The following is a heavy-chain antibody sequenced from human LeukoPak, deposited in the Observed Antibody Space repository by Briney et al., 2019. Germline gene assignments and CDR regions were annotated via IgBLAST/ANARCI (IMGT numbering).Heavy chain of an antibody. J-gene: IGHJ4*02. Sequence: PGGSLRLSCAASGFTFSSYGMHWVRQAPGKGLEWVAFIRYDGSNKYYADSVKGRFTISRDNSKNTLYLQVNSLRAEDTAVYYCAKDSVYDFWSGYIDYWGQGTLVTVSS. D-gene: IGHD3-3*01. CDR1: GFTFSSYG. V-gene: IGHV3-30*02. CDR2: IRYDGSNK. CDR3: AKDSVYDFWSGYIDY.